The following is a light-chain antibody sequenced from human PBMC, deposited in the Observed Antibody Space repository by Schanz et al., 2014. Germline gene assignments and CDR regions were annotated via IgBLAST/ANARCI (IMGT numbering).Light chain of an antibody. V-gene: IGKV3-15*01. CDR3: QHYNNWLRGT. Sequence: EIVMTQSPATLSVSPGERATLSCRASQSVHINYLAWHQQKPGQPPRLLMYEASTRATGVPARFSGRGSGTEFTLTIASLESEDFGVYYCQHYNNWLRGTFGQGTKLEIK. J-gene: IGKJ2*01. CDR1: QSVHIN. CDR2: EAS.